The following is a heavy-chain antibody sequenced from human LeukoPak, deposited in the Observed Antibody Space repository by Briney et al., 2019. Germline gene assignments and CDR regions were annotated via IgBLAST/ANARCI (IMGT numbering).Heavy chain of an antibody. CDR3: AGSLVGTVVPAAIEAPGQKAFDY. D-gene: IGHD2-2*02. CDR2: IYYSGST. Sequence: SETLSLTCTVSGGSISSSSYSWGWIRQPPGKGLEWIGSIYYSGSTYYNPSLKSRVTISVDTSKNQFSLKLSSVTAADTAVYYCAGSLVGTVVPAAIEAPGQKAFDYWGQGTLVTVSS. J-gene: IGHJ4*02. V-gene: IGHV4-39*01. CDR1: GGSISSSSYS.